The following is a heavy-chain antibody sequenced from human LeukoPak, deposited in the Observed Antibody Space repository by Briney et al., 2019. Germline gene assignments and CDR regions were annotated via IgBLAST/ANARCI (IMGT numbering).Heavy chain of an antibody. V-gene: IGHV3-11*01. D-gene: IGHD4-23*01. CDR2: ISCCGNPI. J-gene: IGHJ3*02. CDR3: ARGINTVVTYDAFDI. CDR1: RFSFSDYY. Sequence: GGSLILSCSASRFSFSDYYMGSIRQAPGKGVEWDSYISCCGNPIYYAHSVKGRFTISRDNATNSLYLQMNSLRDEDTAVYYCARGINTVVTYDAFDIWGQGTMVTVSS.